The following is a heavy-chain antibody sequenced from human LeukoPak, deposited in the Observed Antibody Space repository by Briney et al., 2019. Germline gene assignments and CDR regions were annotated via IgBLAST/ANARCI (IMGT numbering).Heavy chain of an antibody. D-gene: IGHD6-19*01. CDR3: ARDLSSGWSNYYYGMDV. J-gene: IGHJ6*04. CDR1: GGSFSGYY. V-gene: IGHV4-34*01. Sequence: SETLSLTCAVYGGSFSGYYWSWIHQPPGKGLEWIGEINHSGSTNYNPSLKSRVTISVDTSKNQFSLKLSSVSAADTAVYYCARDLSSGWSNYYYGMDVWGKGTTVTVSS. CDR2: INHSGST.